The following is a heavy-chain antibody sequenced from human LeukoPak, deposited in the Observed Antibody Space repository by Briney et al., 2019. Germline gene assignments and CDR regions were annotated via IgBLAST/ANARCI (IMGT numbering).Heavy chain of an antibody. V-gene: IGHV3-21*01. CDR1: GFTFSSYS. D-gene: IGHD2-2*01. Sequence: PGGSLRLSCAASGFTFSSYSMNWIRQAPGKGLEWVSSISSSSSYIYYADSVKGRFTISRDNAKNSLYLQMNSLRAEDTAVYYCARGAGPCSSTSCFTNWFDPWGQGTLVTVSS. J-gene: IGHJ5*02. CDR3: ARGAGPCSSTSCFTNWFDP. CDR2: ISSSSSYI.